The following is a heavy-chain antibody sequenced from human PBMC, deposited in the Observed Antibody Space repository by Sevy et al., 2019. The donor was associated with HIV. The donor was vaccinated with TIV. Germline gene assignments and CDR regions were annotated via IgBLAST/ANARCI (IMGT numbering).Heavy chain of an antibody. D-gene: IGHD2-15*01. CDR3: VRGPNCGVGGCQQISPYCLDV. CDR2: IRNRPNSYTT. Sequence: GGSLRLSCAASGFTFSDHYVDWVRQAPGKGLEWVGRIRNRPNSYTTEYAASVKGRFTISRVDSRISVFLQMNSLKTQASAVYYCVRGPNCGVGGCQQISPYCLDVWGKGATVTVSS. V-gene: IGHV3-72*01. J-gene: IGHJ6*03. CDR1: GFTFSDHY.